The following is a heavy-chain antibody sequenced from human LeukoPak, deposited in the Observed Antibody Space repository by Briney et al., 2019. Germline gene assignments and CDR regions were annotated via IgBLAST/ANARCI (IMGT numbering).Heavy chain of an antibody. V-gene: IGHV4-39*07. CDR2: IYYSGST. CDR3: ARGGWELLLDY. J-gene: IGHJ4*02. D-gene: IGHD1-26*01. Sequence: SETLSLTCTVSDGSIRSSNYYWGWIRQPPGKGLEWIGTIYYSGSTYYNPSLKSRVTISVDTSKNQFSLKLSSVTAADTAVYYCARGGWELLLDYWGQGTLVTVSS. CDR1: DGSIRSSNYY.